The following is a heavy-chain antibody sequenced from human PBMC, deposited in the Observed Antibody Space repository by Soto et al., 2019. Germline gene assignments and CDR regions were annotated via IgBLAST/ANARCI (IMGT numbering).Heavy chain of an antibody. J-gene: IGHJ4*02. CDR3: ARGLWHYDSSGFFYFDY. D-gene: IGHD3-22*01. CDR2: ISAYNGNT. Sequence: QVQLVQSGAEVKKPGASVKVSCKASGYTFTSYGISWVRQAPGQGLEWMGWISAYNGNTNYAQKLQGRVTMTTDTSXSXAYMELRSLRSDDTAVYYCARGLWHYDSSGFFYFDYWGQGTLVTVSS. V-gene: IGHV1-18*01. CDR1: GYTFTSYG.